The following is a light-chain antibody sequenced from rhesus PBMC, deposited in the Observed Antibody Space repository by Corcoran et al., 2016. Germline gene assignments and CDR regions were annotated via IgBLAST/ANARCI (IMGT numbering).Light chain of an antibody. CDR3: CSYGSGSPFV. CDR1: SSDIGGYKD. J-gene: IGLJ6*01. V-gene: IGLV2S9*01. CDR2: DVT. Sequence: QSALTQPPSVSKSLGQSVTLSCSGTSSDIGGYKDVSWYRQHPGTAPRLLIYDVTKRPSGVSDRFSGSKSGNTASLTISGLQAEDESDYYCCSYGSGSPFVFGSGTKLTVL.